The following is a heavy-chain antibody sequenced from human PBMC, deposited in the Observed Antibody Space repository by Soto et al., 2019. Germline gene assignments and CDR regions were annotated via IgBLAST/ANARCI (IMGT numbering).Heavy chain of an antibody. J-gene: IGHJ5*02. V-gene: IGHV4-59*08. Sequence: SETLSLTCTVSGGSISGYYWSWIRQSPGKGLEWIGYMYNTGSTVYNPSFKSRVTISVDTSKNQFSLKLSSVTAADTAVYYCARLVQLLKGRWFDPWGQGTLVTVSS. D-gene: IGHD2-2*01. CDR1: GGSISGYY. CDR3: ARLVQLLKGRWFDP. CDR2: MYNTGST.